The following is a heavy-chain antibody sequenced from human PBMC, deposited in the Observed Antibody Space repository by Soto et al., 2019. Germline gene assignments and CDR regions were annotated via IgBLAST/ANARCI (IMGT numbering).Heavy chain of an antibody. CDR2: INPNSGGT. CDR3: ARANNCSGGSCYGAFDI. D-gene: IGHD2-15*01. Sequence: ASVKVSCKASGYTFTGYYMHWVRQAPGQGLEWMGWINPNSGGTNYAQKFQGWVTMTRDTSISTAYMELSRLRSDDTAVYYCARANNCSGGSCYGAFDIWGQGTMVTVSS. J-gene: IGHJ3*02. V-gene: IGHV1-2*04. CDR1: GYTFTGYY.